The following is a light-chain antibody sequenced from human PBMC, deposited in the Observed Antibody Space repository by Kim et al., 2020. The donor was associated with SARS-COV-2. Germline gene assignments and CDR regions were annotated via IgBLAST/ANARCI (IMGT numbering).Light chain of an antibody. CDR2: EDD. CDR1: SGGIDDNY. J-gene: IGLJ2*01. CDR3: QSYNRDNVL. Sequence: GKTVTISCTRSSGGIDDNYVQWYQQRPGGVPTTVIYEDDQRPSGVSDRFSGSIDNSSNSASLTISGLRTEDEADYYCQSYNRDNVLFGGGTQLTVL. V-gene: IGLV6-57*03.